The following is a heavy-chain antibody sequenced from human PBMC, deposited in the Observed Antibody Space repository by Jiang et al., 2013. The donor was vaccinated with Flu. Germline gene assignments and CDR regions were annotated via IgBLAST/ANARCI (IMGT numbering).Heavy chain of an antibody. CDR1: GGSISSSSYY. D-gene: IGHD3-9*01. CDR2: TLYYSGST. V-gene: IGHV4-39*01. Sequence: TLSLTCTVSGGSISSSSYYWGWIRQPPGKGLEWIGSTLYYSGSTHYNPSLKSRVTISVDTSKNQFSLKLSSVTAADTAVYYCARHLRAYDILTALIYYFDYWGQGTLVTVSS. J-gene: IGHJ4*02. CDR3: ARHLRAYDILTALIYYFDY.